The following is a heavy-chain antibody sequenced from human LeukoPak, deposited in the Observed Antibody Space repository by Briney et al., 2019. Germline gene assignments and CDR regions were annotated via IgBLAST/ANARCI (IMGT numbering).Heavy chain of an antibody. CDR1: GGSISSYY. V-gene: IGHV4-59*01. D-gene: IGHD6-13*01. CDR3: ARGGYSREFDY. Sequence: SETLSLTCTVSGGSISSYYWSWIRQPPRKGLEWIGYIYYSGSTNYNPSLKSRVTISVDTSKNQFSLKLSSVTAADTAVYYCARGGYSREFDYWGQGTLVTVSS. J-gene: IGHJ4*02. CDR2: IYYSGST.